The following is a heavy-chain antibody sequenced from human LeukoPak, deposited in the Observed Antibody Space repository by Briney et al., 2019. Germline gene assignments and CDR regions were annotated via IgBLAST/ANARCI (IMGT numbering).Heavy chain of an antibody. CDR3: ARAAYSSGPDY. J-gene: IGHJ4*02. CDR2: ISPSSTSI. Sequence: GGSLRLSCAASGFTLSSYSMNWVRQAPGKGLEWVSYISPSSTSIYYADSVKGRFTFSRDNAKNSLYLQMSSLRDEDTAVYYCARAAYSSGPDYWGQGTLVTVSS. CDR1: GFTLSSYS. V-gene: IGHV3-48*02. D-gene: IGHD6-19*01.